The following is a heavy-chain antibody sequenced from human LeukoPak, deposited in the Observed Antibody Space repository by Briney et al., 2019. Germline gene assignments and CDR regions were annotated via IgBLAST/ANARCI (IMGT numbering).Heavy chain of an antibody. Sequence: GSLRLSCAASGFTFDDYGMSWVRQAPGKGLEWIGYIYYSGSTNYNPSLKSRVTISVDRSKNQFSLKLSSVTAADTAVYYCARYWRYRGVITKEFDYWGQGTLVTVSS. J-gene: IGHJ4*02. D-gene: IGHD3-3*01. CDR1: GFTFDDYG. CDR2: IYYSGST. CDR3: ARYWRYRGVITKEFDY. V-gene: IGHV4-59*12.